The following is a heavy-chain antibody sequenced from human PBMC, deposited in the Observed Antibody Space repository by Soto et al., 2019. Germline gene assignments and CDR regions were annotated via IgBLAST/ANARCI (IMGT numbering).Heavy chain of an antibody. D-gene: IGHD6-19*01. V-gene: IGHV1-69*02. CDR2: IIPILGIA. Sequence: GASVKVSCKASGGTFSSYTISWVRQAPGQGLEWMGRIIPILGIANYAQKFQGRVTITADKSTSTAYMELSSLRSEDTAVYYCARGPHSSGWNWFDPWGQGTLVTVSS. CDR3: ARGPHSSGWNWFDP. CDR1: GGTFSSYT. J-gene: IGHJ5*02.